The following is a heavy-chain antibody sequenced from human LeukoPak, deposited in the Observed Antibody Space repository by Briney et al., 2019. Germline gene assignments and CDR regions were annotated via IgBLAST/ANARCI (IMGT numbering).Heavy chain of an antibody. Sequence: TSETLSLTCTVSGVSISSYYWSWVRQPPGKGLEWIGSIYYSGSTYYNPSLKSRVTISVDTSKKQFSLNLSSVTAADTAVYYCARFVGITYYDILTGPDYWGQGTLVTVSS. CDR3: ARFVGITYYDILTGPDY. D-gene: IGHD3-9*01. CDR2: IYYSGST. V-gene: IGHV4-59*05. CDR1: GVSISSYY. J-gene: IGHJ4*02.